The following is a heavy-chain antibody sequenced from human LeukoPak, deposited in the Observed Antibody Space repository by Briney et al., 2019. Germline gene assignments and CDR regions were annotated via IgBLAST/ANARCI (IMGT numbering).Heavy chain of an antibody. D-gene: IGHD6-13*01. CDR3: ARFSGYSSSWYDY. CDR2: IWYDGSNK. CDR1: GFTFSSYG. J-gene: IGHJ4*02. V-gene: IGHV3-33*01. Sequence: PGGSLRLSCAASGFTFSSYGMPWVRQAPGKGLEWVAVIWYDGSNKYYADSVKGRFTISRDNSKNTLYLQMNSLRAEDTAVYYCARFSGYSSSWYDYWGQGTLVTVSS.